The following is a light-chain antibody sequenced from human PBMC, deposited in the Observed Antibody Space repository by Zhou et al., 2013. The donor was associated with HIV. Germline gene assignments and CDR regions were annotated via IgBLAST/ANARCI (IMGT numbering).Light chain of an antibody. J-gene: IGKJ4*01. CDR1: QDISFY. Sequence: DIQMTQSPSSLSASVGDRVTITCRASQDISFYLNWYQQKPGKAPKLLIFLASSLQSGVPSRFSGSGSGTEFTLTISSLQPEDFATYFCQQSTSTPLTFGEGPRWRSN. V-gene: IGKV1-39*01. CDR2: LAS. CDR3: QQSTSTPLT.